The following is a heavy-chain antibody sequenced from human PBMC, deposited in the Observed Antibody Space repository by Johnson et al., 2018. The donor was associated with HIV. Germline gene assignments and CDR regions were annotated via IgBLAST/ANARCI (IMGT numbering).Heavy chain of an antibody. CDR1: GFTFSSYA. D-gene: IGHD6-6*01. CDR3: ARAQLLADDAFNK. J-gene: IGHJ3*02. V-gene: IGHV3-30-3*01. CDR2: ISYDGSNK. Sequence: QMLFVESGGGVVQPGRSLRLSCAASGFTFSSYAMHWVRQAPGKGLEWVAVISYDGSNKYYADSVKGRFTISRDNSKNTLYLQMNSLRAEDTAGYYWARAQLLADDAFNKCGQGTMVTVSS.